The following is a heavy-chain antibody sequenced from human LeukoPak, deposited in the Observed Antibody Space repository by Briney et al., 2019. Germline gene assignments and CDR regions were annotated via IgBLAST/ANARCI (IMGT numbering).Heavy chain of an antibody. CDR3: AKGASSSGYVRSQYDT. CDR2: ISGGAGNR. J-gene: IGHJ4*02. Sequence: GGSLRLSCATSGFSFSAFAMNWVRQAPGKGLEWVSTISGGAGNRYHADSVRGRFTISRDNTKNTLYLEMNSLRVEDTAVYFCAKGASSSGYVRSQYDTWGQGTLVTVSS. D-gene: IGHD5-12*01. CDR1: GFSFSAFA. V-gene: IGHV3-23*01.